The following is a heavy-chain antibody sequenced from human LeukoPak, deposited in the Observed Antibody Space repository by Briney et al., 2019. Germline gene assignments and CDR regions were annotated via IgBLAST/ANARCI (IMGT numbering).Heavy chain of an antibody. J-gene: IGHJ4*02. Sequence: SETLSLTCSVSGGSISSFYWSWIRQPSGKELEWIGYVLHSGLTNYNPSLRGRVTISRDMSKNQFSLDLTSVTAADTAVYYCARSRKQLLSPYFDYWGQGHLVSVSS. V-gene: IGHV4-59*01. CDR2: VLHSGLT. CDR3: ARSRKQLLSPYFDY. D-gene: IGHD6-19*01. CDR1: GGSISSFY.